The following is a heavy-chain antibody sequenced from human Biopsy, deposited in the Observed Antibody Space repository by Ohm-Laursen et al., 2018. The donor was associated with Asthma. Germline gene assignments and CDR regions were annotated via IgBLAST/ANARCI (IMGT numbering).Heavy chain of an antibody. CDR3: ASQSSGPDFWSGYYYFDY. V-gene: IGHV3-30*03. Sequence: SLRLSCSASGFTFSSYGMHWVRQAPGKGLEWVVVISYDGSNKYYADSVKGRFTISRDNSKNTLYLQMNSLRAEDTAVYYCASQSSGPDFWSGYYYFDYWGQGTLVTVSS. CDR1: GFTFSSYG. D-gene: IGHD3-3*01. CDR2: ISYDGSNK. J-gene: IGHJ4*02.